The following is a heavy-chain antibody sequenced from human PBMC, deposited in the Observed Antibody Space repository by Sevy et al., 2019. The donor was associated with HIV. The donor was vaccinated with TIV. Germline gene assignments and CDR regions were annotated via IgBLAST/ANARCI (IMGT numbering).Heavy chain of an antibody. D-gene: IGHD2-21*02. V-gene: IGHV3-23*01. J-gene: IGHJ4*02. Sequence: GGSLRLSCAASGFTFSIYAMSWARQAPGKGLGWVSGISGSGGGTYYADSVKGRFTISRDNAKNSLYLQMNSLRAEDTAVYYCARKMELLVPDYWGQGTLVTVSS. CDR2: ISGSGGGT. CDR1: GFTFSIYA. CDR3: ARKMELLVPDY.